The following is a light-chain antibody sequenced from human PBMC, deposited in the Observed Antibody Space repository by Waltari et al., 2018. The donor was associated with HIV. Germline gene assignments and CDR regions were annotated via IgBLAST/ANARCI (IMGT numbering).Light chain of an antibody. V-gene: IGKV1-27*01. CDR3: QKHDRVPFT. Sequence: DIQMTQSPSSLSASVGDRVTITCRASQDISHYLAWYQQKPGKVPNFLIYAASTLQSGVPSRFSGSGSGTDFTLTISSLQPEDAATYYYQKHDRVPFTFGPGTKVEIK. J-gene: IGKJ3*01. CDR1: QDISHY. CDR2: AAS.